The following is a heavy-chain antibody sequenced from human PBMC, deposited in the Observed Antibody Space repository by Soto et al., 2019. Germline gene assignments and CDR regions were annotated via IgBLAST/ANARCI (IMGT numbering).Heavy chain of an antibody. J-gene: IGHJ3*02. CDR3: ARRYSSAFDI. Sequence: SETMSLTCTVSGGSISSYYWSWIRQPPGKGLEWIGYIYYSGSTNYNPSLKSRVTISVDTSKNQFSLKLSSVTAADTAVYYCARRYSSAFDIWGQGTMVTVSS. D-gene: IGHD6-13*01. CDR1: GGSISSYY. V-gene: IGHV4-59*08. CDR2: IYYSGST.